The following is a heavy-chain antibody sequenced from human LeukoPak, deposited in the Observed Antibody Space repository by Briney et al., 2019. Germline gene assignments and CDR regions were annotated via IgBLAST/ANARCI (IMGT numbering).Heavy chain of an antibody. D-gene: IGHD2-2*01. CDR1: GYTFTSYY. V-gene: IGHV1-46*03. J-gene: IGHJ4*02. Sequence: GASVKVSCKASGYTFTSYYMHWVRQAPGQGLEWMGIINPSGGSTSYAQKFQGRVTMTRDTSTSTVYMELSGLRSEDTAVYYCARDRPRDCSSTSCYDDFDYWGQGTLVTVSS. CDR3: ARDRPRDCSSTSCYDDFDY. CDR2: INPSGGST.